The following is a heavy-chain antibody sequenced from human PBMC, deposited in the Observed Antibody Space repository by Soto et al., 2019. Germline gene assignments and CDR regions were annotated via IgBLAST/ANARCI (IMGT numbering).Heavy chain of an antibody. CDR3: AGDGERDTGLNFNYYLHGMDA. CDR2: ISPYNGTT. CDR1: GYTFTTYG. D-gene: IGHD1-1*01. J-gene: IGHJ6*02. Sequence: GASVKVSCKASGYTFTTYGISWVRQAPGQGLEWMGWISPYNGTTKYAEKFQGEMTMTTDTATSTAYMDLRSLRTDDTAVYYCAGDGERDTGLNFNYYLHGMDAWGQGTRVTVSS. V-gene: IGHV1-18*04.